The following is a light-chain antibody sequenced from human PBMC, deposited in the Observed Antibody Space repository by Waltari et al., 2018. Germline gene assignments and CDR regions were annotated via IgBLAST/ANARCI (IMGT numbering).Light chain of an antibody. V-gene: IGKV4-1*01. CDR1: QSLLLTNNKKY. CDR2: WAS. CDR3: QQYYSTPNT. Sequence: DIVVTQSPDSLAVSLCEGATMNCKSSQSLLLTNNKKYLAWYQLRPGQPPKLLIYWASIRESGVPGRFSGSGSGTDFTLTISGLQAEDVAVYYCQQYYSTPNTFGQGTKLEIK. J-gene: IGKJ2*01.